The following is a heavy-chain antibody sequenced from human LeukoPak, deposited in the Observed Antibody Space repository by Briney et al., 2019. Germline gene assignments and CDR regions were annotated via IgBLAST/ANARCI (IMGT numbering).Heavy chain of an antibody. CDR2: IYYSGST. Sequence: SETLSLTCTVSGGSISSYYWSWIRQPPGKGLEWIGYIYYSGSTNYNPSLKSRVTISVDTSKNQFSLKLSSVTAADTAVYYCARHHWYSYGSLDYYYYMDVWGKGTTVTVSS. CDR1: GGSISSYY. J-gene: IGHJ6*03. V-gene: IGHV4-59*01. CDR3: ARHHWYSYGSLDYYYYMDV. D-gene: IGHD5-18*01.